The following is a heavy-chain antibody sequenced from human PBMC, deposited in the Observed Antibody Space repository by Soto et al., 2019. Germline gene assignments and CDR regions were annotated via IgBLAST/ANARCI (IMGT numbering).Heavy chain of an antibody. V-gene: IGHV4-59*01. Sequence: PSETLSLTCTLSGGSISSYYWSWIRQPPGKGLEWIGYIYYSGSTNYNPSLKSRVTISVDTSKNQFSLKLSSVTAADTAVYYCARAGGSSWYNWFDPWGQGTLVTVS. D-gene: IGHD6-13*01. CDR3: ARAGGSSWYNWFDP. CDR2: IYYSGST. CDR1: GGSISSYY. J-gene: IGHJ5*02.